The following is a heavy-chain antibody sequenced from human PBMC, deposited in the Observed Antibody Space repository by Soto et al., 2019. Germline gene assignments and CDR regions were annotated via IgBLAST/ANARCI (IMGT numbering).Heavy chain of an antibody. CDR1: GFTVSTSQ. V-gene: IGHV3-53*01. J-gene: IGHJ1*01. Sequence: GGSLRLSCAASGFTVSTSQMTWVRQAPGKGLEWVSVIFIGGTTQYAESVKGRFTISRDNSKNTLYLQMNSLRAEDTAVYYCAKGAPGIALAGTGYFQHWGQGTLVTVSS. D-gene: IGHD6-19*01. CDR2: IFIGGTT. CDR3: AKGAPGIALAGTGYFQH.